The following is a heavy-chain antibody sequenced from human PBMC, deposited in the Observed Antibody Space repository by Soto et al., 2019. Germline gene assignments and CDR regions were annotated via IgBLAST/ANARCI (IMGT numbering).Heavy chain of an antibody. Sequence: GGSLRLSCAASGFTFSSYSMNWVRQAPGKGLEWVSSISSSSSYIYYADSVKGRFTISRDNAKNSLYLQMNSLRAEDTAVYYCARDGEYYYDSSGYYSGDYWGQGTLVTVSS. CDR2: ISSSSSYI. CDR3: ARDGEYYYDSSGYYSGDY. CDR1: GFTFSSYS. V-gene: IGHV3-21*01. J-gene: IGHJ4*02. D-gene: IGHD3-22*01.